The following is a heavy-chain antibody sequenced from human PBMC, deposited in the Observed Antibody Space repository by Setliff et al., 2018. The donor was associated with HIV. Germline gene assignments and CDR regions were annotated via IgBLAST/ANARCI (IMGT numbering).Heavy chain of an antibody. CDR2: MHTSGNT. D-gene: IGHD6-6*01. CDR3: ARAEQLALGDYYYMDV. CDR1: GDSISGYY. Sequence: PSETLSLTCTSSGDSISGYYWSWIRQPAGKGLEWIGRMHTSGNTNYDPSLKSRVTISVDTSKNQFSLKLSSVTAADTAVYYCARAEQLALGDYYYMDVWGKGTTVTVSS. J-gene: IGHJ6*03. V-gene: IGHV4-4*07.